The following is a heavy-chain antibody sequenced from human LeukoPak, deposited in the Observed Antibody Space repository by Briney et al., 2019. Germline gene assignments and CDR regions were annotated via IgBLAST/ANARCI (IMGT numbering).Heavy chain of an antibody. CDR2: INSDGNST. D-gene: IGHD5-18*01. Sequence: GGSLRLSCAASGFTFSSYWMHWARQAPGKGLVWVSRINSDGNSTSYADSVKGRFTISRDNAKNTLYLQMNSLRAEDTAVYYCARVPAAAGYSYGYEYFDYWGQGTLVTVSS. CDR1: GFTFSSYW. V-gene: IGHV3-74*01. CDR3: ARVPAAAGYSYGYEYFDY. J-gene: IGHJ4*02.